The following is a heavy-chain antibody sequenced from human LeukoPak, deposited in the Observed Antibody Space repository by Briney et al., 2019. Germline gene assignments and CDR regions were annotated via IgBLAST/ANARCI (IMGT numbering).Heavy chain of an antibody. J-gene: IGHJ6*03. Sequence: GGSLRLSCAASGFTFSSYSMNWVRQAPGKGLEWVAVISYDGSNKYYADSVKGRFTISRDNSKNTLYLQMNSLRAEDTAVYYCARAWYFYYYMDVWGKGTTVTVSS. CDR3: ARAWYFYYYMDV. V-gene: IGHV3-30*03. CDR1: GFTFSSYS. CDR2: ISYDGSNK.